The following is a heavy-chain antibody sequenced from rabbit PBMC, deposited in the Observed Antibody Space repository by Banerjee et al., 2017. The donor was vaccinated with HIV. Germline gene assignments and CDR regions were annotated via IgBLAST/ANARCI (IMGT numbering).Heavy chain of an antibody. CDR3: ARDYDGNGRNVDFNL. V-gene: IGHV1S40*01. CDR1: GFDLSSYYY. D-gene: IGHD4-2*01. J-gene: IGHJ4*01. Sequence: QSLEESGGDLVKPEGSLTLTCKASGFDLSSYYYMCWVRQAPGKGLEWIACIDAGSSGGTEYASWAQGRFTISKTSSTTVTLQMTSLTAADTATYFCARDYDGNGRNVDFNLWGQGTLVTVS. CDR2: IDAGSSGGT.